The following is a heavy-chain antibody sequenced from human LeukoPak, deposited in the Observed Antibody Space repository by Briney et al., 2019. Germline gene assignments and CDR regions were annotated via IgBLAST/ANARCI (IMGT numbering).Heavy chain of an antibody. Sequence: LRLSCAASGFTFSSYAMSWIRQHPGKGLEWIGYIYYSGSTYYDPSLKSRVTISVDTSKNQFSLKLSSVTAADTAVYYCARDSDFGDPGEWGQGTLVTVSS. V-gene: IGHV4-31*02. CDR2: IYYSGST. CDR3: ARDSDFGDPGE. J-gene: IGHJ4*02. D-gene: IGHD3-10*01. CDR1: GFTFSSYA.